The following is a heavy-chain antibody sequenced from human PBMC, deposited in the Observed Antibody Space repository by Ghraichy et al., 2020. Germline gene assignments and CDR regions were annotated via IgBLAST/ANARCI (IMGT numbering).Heavy chain of an antibody. D-gene: IGHD3-22*01. CDR3: AKAGYYDSSSYFDS. V-gene: IGHV1-18*01. Sequence: ASVKVSCKTSGFIFSSHGVTWVRQAPGRGLEWMGWISAQNGKTNYAQNLQGRVVMTTDTSTNTAYMELRSLRSDDTAVYYCAKAGYYDSSSYFDSWCQGTLVTVSS. CDR2: ISAQNGKT. J-gene: IGHJ4*02. CDR1: GFIFSSHG.